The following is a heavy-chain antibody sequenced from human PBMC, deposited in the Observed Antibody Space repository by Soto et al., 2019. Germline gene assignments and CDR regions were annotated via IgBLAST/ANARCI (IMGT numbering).Heavy chain of an antibody. D-gene: IGHD2-15*01. CDR1: EDTFSSHA. J-gene: IGHJ5*02. CDR3: ARDLGGCSAGSCRYNWFDP. CDR2: IIPIYGTT. Sequence: RASVKVSCKASEDTFSSHAIGWVRQAPGQGLEWMGGIIPIYGTTNYAQKFQDRVTITADTSTSTTYMELSSLRSDDTAVYYCARDLGGCSAGSCRYNWFDPWGQGTLVTVSS. V-gene: IGHV1-69*06.